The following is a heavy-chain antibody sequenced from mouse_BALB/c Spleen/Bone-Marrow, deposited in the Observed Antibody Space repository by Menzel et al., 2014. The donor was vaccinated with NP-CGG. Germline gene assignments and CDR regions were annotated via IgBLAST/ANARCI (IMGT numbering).Heavy chain of an antibody. Sequence: DVKLVESGGGLVQPGGSLKLSCATSGFTFSDYYMYWVRQTPEKRLEWVAYISNGGGSTYYPDTVKGRLTISRDNAKNTLYLQMSRLKSEDTAMYYCARQGAYSYFDYWGQGTTLTVSS. CDR1: GFTFSDYY. D-gene: IGHD2-10*01. CDR2: ISNGGGST. J-gene: IGHJ2*01. V-gene: IGHV5-12*02. CDR3: ARQGAYSYFDY.